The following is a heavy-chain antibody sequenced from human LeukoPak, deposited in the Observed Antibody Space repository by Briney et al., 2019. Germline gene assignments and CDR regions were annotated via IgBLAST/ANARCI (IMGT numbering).Heavy chain of an antibody. Sequence: PGGSLRLSCAAPGFTFSNYAMSWVRQAPGKGLEWISAVSGSGDRTYYAGSVKGRFTISRDNSKNIVYLRMNSLRAEDTAVYFCANSRGYGSGNLWGQGTLVTVSS. CDR1: GFTFSNYA. CDR2: VSGSGDRT. J-gene: IGHJ4*02. V-gene: IGHV3-23*01. D-gene: IGHD3-10*01. CDR3: ANSRGYGSGNL.